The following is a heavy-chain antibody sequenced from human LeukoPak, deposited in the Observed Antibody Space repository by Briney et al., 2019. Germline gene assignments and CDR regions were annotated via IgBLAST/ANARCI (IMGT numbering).Heavy chain of an antibody. J-gene: IGHJ3*02. CDR2: IRSKANSYAT. CDR3: TPSPLGYCSSTSCPIQAFDI. D-gene: IGHD2-2*01. V-gene: IGHV3-73*01. CDR1: GFTFSGSA. Sequence: PGGSLRLSCAASGFTFSGSAMHWVRQASGKGLEWVGRIRSKANSYATAYAASVKGRFTISRDDSKNTAYLQMNSLKTEDTAVYYCTPSPLGYCSSTSCPIQAFDIWGQGTMVTVSS.